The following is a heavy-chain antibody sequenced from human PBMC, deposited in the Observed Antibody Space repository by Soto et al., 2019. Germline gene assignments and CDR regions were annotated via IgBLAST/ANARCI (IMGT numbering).Heavy chain of an antibody. J-gene: IGHJ1*01. CDR2: INHSGST. CDR3: ARSRRHIVVVTAIRRAEYFQH. CDR1: GGSFSGYY. Sequence: VQLQQLGAGLLKPSETLSLTCAVYGGSFSGYYWSWIRQPPGKGLEWIGEINHSGSTNYNPSLKSRVTISVDTSKNQFSLKLSSVTAADTSVYYCARSRRHIVVVTAIRRAEYFQHWCQGTLVTVSS. D-gene: IGHD2-21*02. V-gene: IGHV4-34*01.